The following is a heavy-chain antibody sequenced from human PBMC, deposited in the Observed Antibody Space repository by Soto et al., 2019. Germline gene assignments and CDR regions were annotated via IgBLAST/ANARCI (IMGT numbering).Heavy chain of an antibody. D-gene: IGHD2-15*01. CDR3: ARENVVVLSAFIDY. J-gene: IGHJ4*02. Sequence: QVQLQESGPGLVKPSETLSLTCTVSGGSISSYFWTWIRQPAGKGLEWIGRIHTSGTTNYNPSLKSRLTMSVDTSKNQFSLKLNSVTAADTAVYYCARENVVVLSAFIDYWGQGTLVTVSS. V-gene: IGHV4-4*07. CDR2: IHTSGTT. CDR1: GGSISSYF.